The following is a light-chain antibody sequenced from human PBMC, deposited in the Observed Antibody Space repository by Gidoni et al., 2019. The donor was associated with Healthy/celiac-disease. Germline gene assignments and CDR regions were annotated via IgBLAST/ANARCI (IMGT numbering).Light chain of an antibody. J-gene: IGLJ2*01. CDR3: AAWDDSLNGYVV. CDR2: SNN. CDR1: SSNIGSNT. V-gene: IGLV1-44*01. Sequence: QSVLTQPPSASGTPGQSVTISCSGSSSNIGSNTVNWYQQRPGTAPKLLIYSNNQRPSGVPDRFSGSKSGTSASLAISGLQSEDEADYYCAAWDDSLNGYVVFGGGTKLTVL.